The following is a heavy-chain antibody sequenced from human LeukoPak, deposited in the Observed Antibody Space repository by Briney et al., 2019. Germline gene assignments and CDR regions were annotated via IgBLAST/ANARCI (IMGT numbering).Heavy chain of an antibody. D-gene: IGHD2-2*01. CDR2: INHSGST. CDR1: GGSFSGYY. CDR3: ARHRRYCSSTSCSDSGYDDY. V-gene: IGHV4-34*01. J-gene: IGHJ4*02. Sequence: SETLSLTCAVYGGSFSGYYWSWIPQPPGKGLEWIGEINHSGSTNYNPSLKSRVTISVDTSKNQFALKLSSVTAADTAVYYCARHRRYCSSTSCSDSGYDDYWGQGTLVTVSS.